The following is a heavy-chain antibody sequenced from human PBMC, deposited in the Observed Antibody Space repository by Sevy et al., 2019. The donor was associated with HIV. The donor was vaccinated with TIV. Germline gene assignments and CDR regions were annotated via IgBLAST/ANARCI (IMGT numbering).Heavy chain of an antibody. J-gene: IGHJ1*01. CDR2: MKEDGSDK. Sequence: GGSLRLSCAASGFTFSVYWMSWVRQAPGKGLEWVATMKEDGSDKDYVDSVKGRFTISRDNAKNSLYLQMNGLRAEDTAVYYCAREDGSRQYFQYWGQGTLVTVSS. V-gene: IGHV3-7*01. CDR1: GFTFSVYW. D-gene: IGHD6-13*01. CDR3: AREDGSRQYFQY.